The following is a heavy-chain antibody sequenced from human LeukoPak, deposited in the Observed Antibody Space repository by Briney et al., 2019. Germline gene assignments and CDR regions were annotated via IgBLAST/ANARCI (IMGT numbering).Heavy chain of an antibody. CDR3: AREGIWQQLDGYYFDY. V-gene: IGHV3-11*04. D-gene: IGHD6-13*01. CDR1: GFTFSDYY. CDR2: ISSSGNTI. Sequence: GGPLRLSCAASGFTFSDYYMSWLRQAPGKGLEWVSYISSSGNTIYYADSVKGRFTISRDNAKNSLCLQMNSLRAEDTAVYYCAREGIWQQLDGYYFDYWGQGTLVTVSS. J-gene: IGHJ4*02.